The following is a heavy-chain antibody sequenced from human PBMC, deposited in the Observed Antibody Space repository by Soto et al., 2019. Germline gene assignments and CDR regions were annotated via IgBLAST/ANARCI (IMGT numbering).Heavy chain of an antibody. J-gene: IGHJ4*02. V-gene: IGHV5-51*01. Sequence: GESLKISCKGSGYIFTNSWIAWVRQMPGKGLEWMGIIFPSDSDTRYSSSFQGQVTISADKSINTAYLQWNSLKASDTAMYYCARLGSGLDYWGQGTLVTVSS. D-gene: IGHD6-19*01. CDR2: IFPSDSDT. CDR1: GYIFTNSW. CDR3: ARLGSGLDY.